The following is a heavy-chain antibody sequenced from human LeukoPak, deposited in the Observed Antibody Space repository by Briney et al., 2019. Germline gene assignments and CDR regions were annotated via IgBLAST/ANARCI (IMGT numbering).Heavy chain of an antibody. V-gene: IGHV4-34*01. J-gene: IGHJ4*02. CDR3: ARDRHNSSWQRSDY. Sequence: SETLSLTCAVYGGSFSGYYWSWIRQPPGKGLEWIGEINHSGSTNYNPSLKSRVTISVDTSKNQFSLKLSSVTAADTAVYYCARDRHNSSWQRSDYWGQGTLVTVSS. CDR1: GGSFSGYY. D-gene: IGHD6-13*01. CDR2: INHSGST.